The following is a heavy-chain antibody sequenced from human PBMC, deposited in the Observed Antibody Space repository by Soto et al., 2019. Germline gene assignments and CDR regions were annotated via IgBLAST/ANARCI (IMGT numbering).Heavy chain of an antibody. D-gene: IGHD5-18*01. V-gene: IGHV4-59*02. CDR1: GGSVSGYY. Sequence: SETLSLTCAVSGGSVSGYYWTWIRQPPEKGLEWIGYIFYRGNTNYNPSLKSRVTISIDTSKNQFSLRLNSVTAADTAVYYCARSGDSYGFTDYWGQGTLVTVSS. CDR3: ARSGDSYGFTDY. J-gene: IGHJ4*02. CDR2: IFYRGNT.